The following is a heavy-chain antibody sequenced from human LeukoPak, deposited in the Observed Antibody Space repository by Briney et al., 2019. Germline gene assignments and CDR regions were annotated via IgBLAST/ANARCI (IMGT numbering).Heavy chain of an antibody. Sequence: PSQTLSLTCTVSGGSISSGDYYWSWIRQPPGKGLEWVGYIYYSGSTYYNPSLKSRVTISVDTSKNQFSLKLSSVTAADTAVYYCARGEVVVALVYWGQGTLVTVSS. D-gene: IGHD2-15*01. J-gene: IGHJ4*02. CDR1: GGSISSGDYY. CDR3: ARGEVVVALVY. CDR2: IYYSGST. V-gene: IGHV4-30-4*08.